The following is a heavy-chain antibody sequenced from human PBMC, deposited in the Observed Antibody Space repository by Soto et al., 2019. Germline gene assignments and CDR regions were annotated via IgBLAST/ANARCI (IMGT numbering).Heavy chain of an antibody. CDR2: INPSGGST. J-gene: IGHJ6*03. Sequence: QVQLVQSGAEVKKPGASVKVSCKASGYTFTSYYMHWVRQAPGQGLEWMGIINPSGGSTSYAQKFQARVTMTRDTSTSTVYMELSSLRSEDTAVYYCARVLSPQPYYDYMDVWGKGTTVTVSS. CDR1: GYTFTSYY. CDR3: ARVLSPQPYYDYMDV. V-gene: IGHV1-46*03. D-gene: IGHD2-2*01.